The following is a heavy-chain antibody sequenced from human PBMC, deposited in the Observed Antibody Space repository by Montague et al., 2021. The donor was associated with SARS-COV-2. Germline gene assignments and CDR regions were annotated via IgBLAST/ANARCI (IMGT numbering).Heavy chain of an antibody. Sequence: SETLSLTCAVYGGSFSGYHWTWIRQAPGKGLEWIGEVDPSGSINYNSSLKSRITISADTSKNQFSLKVTSVTAADTAVYYCARWDPQTLTLIGLRGKSASDYWGQGTLVTVSS. V-gene: IGHV4-34*01. D-gene: IGHD4-23*01. CDR3: ARWDPQTLTLIGLRGKSASDY. CDR2: VDPSGSI. J-gene: IGHJ4*02. CDR1: GGSFSGYH.